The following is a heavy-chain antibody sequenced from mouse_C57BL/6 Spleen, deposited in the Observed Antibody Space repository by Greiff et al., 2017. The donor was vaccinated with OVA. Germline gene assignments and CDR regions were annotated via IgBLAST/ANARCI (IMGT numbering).Heavy chain of an antibody. D-gene: IGHD2-3*01. Sequence: VQLQQSGPELVKPGASVKISCKASGYSFTDYNMNWVKQSNGKSLEWIGVINPNYGTTSYNQKFKDKATLTVDQSSSTAYMQLNSLTSEDSAVEYCARGGDGYFDWYFDVWGTGTTVTVSS. CDR2: INPNYGTT. CDR1: GYSFTDYN. J-gene: IGHJ1*03. V-gene: IGHV1-39*01. CDR3: ARGGDGYFDWYFDV.